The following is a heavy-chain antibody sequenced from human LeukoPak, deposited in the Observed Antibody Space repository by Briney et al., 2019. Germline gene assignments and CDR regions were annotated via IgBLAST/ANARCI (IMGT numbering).Heavy chain of an antibody. J-gene: IGHJ4*02. V-gene: IGHV3-30*18. Sequence: GSLRLSCAASGFTFSSYGMHWVRQAPGKGLEWVAVISYDGSNKYYADSVKGRFTISRDNSKNTLYLQMNSLRAEDTAVYYCAKTADYGDHPIDYWGQGTLVTVSS. CDR1: GFTFSSYG. CDR2: ISYDGSNK. CDR3: AKTADYGDHPIDY. D-gene: IGHD4-17*01.